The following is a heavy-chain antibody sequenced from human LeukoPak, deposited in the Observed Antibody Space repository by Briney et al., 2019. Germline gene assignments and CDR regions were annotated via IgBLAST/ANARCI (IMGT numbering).Heavy chain of an antibody. CDR2: IKQDGSEK. CDR3: ARDLGPHIAVARHFDY. V-gene: IGHV3-7*01. J-gene: IGHJ4*02. Sequence: PGGSQRLSCAASGFTFSSYWMSWVRQAPGKGLEWVANIKQDGSEKYYVYSVKGRFTISRDNAKNSLYLQMNSLRAEDTAVYYCARDLGPHIAVARHFDYWGQGTLVTVSS. CDR1: GFTFSSYW. D-gene: IGHD6-19*01.